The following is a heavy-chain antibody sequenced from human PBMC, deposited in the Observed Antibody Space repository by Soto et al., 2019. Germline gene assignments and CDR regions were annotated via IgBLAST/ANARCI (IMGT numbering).Heavy chain of an antibody. CDR2: IYSGGST. J-gene: IGHJ4*02. Sequence: GGSLRLSCAASGFTVSSNYIIFFRQSPCKWLEWVSVIYSGGSTYYADSVKGRFTISRDNSKNTLYLQMNSLRAEDTAVYYCARGLGRTYYDSSGYFHLDYWGQGTLVTAPQ. CDR1: GFTVSSNY. CDR3: ARGLGRTYYDSSGYFHLDY. D-gene: IGHD3-22*01. V-gene: IGHV3-53*01.